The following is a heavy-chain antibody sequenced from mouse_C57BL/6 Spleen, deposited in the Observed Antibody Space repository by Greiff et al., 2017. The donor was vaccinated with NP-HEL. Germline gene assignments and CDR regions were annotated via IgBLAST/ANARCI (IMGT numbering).Heavy chain of an antibody. J-gene: IGHJ2*01. Sequence: DVHLVESGGDLVKPGGSLKLSCAASGFTFSSYGMSWVRQTPDKRLEWVATISSGGSYTYYPDSVKGRFTIARDNAKNTLYLQMSSLKSEDTAMYYCAREYYGSNYYWGQGTTLTVSS. D-gene: IGHD1-1*01. CDR3: AREYYGSNYY. V-gene: IGHV5-6*01. CDR1: GFTFSSYG. CDR2: ISSGGSYT.